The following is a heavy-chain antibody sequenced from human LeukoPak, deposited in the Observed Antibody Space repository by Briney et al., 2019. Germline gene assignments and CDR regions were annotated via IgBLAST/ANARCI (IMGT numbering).Heavy chain of an antibody. J-gene: IGHJ3*02. Sequence: PGGSLRLSCAASGFTFSSYSMNWVRQAPGKGLEWVSSISSSSYIYYADSVKGRFTISRDNAKNSLYLQMDSLRAEDTAVYYCARDGIADDFDIWGQGTMVTVSS. CDR3: ARDGIADDFDI. CDR2: ISSSSYI. D-gene: IGHD6-13*01. V-gene: IGHV3-21*01. CDR1: GFTFSSYS.